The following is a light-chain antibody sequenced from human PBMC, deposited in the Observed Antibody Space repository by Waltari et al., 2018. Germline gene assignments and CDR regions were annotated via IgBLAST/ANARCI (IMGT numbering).Light chain of an antibody. CDR3: QQYHIWWT. CDR2: EAS. Sequence: EIVMTQSPATLSVSAGERTTLSWRASQSVRSNLAWYQQKPGQPPRLLIYEASTRATGIPSRFSGSGWGTEFTLTINSLQSEDLAIYYCQQYHIWWTFGQGTKVEIK. V-gene: IGKV3-15*01. CDR1: QSVRSN. J-gene: IGKJ1*01.